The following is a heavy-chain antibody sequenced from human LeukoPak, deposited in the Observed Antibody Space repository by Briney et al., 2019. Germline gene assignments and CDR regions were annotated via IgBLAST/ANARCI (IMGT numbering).Heavy chain of an antibody. CDR3: AKEVTPDRSGLDAFDI. CDR1: GFTFSSYE. D-gene: IGHD3-22*01. J-gene: IGHJ3*02. CDR2: ISSSGSTI. V-gene: IGHV3-48*03. Sequence: GGCLRLSCAASGFTFSSYEMDWVRQAPGKGLEWVSYISSSGSTIYYADSVKCRFTISRDNAKNSLYLQMNSLRAEDTAVYYCAKEVTPDRSGLDAFDIWGQGTMVTVSS.